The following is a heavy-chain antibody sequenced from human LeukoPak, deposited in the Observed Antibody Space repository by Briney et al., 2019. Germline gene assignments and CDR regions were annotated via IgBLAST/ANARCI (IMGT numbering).Heavy chain of an antibody. CDR2: TYYRSKWYN. D-gene: IGHD6-19*01. Sequence: SQTLSLTCAISGDXVSSNSAGWNWIRQSPSRGLEWLGRTYYRSKWYNDYAVSVKSRITINPDTSKNQFSLQLNSVTPEDTAAYYCARVGEQWLVFFDYWGQGTLVTVSS. CDR1: GDXVSSNSAG. V-gene: IGHV6-1*01. CDR3: ARVGEQWLVFFDY. J-gene: IGHJ4*02.